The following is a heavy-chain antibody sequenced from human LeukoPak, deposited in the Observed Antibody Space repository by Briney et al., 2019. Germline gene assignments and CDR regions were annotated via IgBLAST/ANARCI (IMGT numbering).Heavy chain of an antibody. Sequence: KAGGSLRLSCAASGFTFSSYSMNWVRQAPGKGLEWVSSISSSSSYIYYADSVKGRFTISRDNAKNSLYLQMNSLRAEDTAVYYCARDIVAVFPFIWGQGTMVTVSS. J-gene: IGHJ3*02. D-gene: IGHD2-21*01. CDR3: ARDIVAVFPFI. V-gene: IGHV3-21*01. CDR2: ISSSSSYI. CDR1: GFTFSSYS.